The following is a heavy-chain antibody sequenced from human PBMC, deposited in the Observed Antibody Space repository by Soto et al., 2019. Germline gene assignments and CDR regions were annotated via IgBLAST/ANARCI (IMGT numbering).Heavy chain of an antibody. CDR2: ILYDGSNK. J-gene: IGHJ4*02. D-gene: IGHD3-16*01. Sequence: QVQLVESGGGVVQPGRSLRLSCAASGFTFSSYGMHWVRQAPGKGLEWVAVILYDGSNKYYADSVKGRFTISRDNSKNTLYLQMNSLRAEDTAVYYCAREGMGASYYFDYWGQGTLVTVSS. CDR3: AREGMGASYYFDY. CDR1: GFTFSSYG. V-gene: IGHV3-33*01.